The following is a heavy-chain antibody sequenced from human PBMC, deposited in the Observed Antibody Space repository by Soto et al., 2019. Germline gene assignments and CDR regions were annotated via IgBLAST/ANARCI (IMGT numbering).Heavy chain of an antibody. CDR2: ISYDGSNK. J-gene: IGHJ5*02. CDR1: GFTFSSYG. Sequence: GGSLRLSCAASGFTFSSYGMHWVRQAPGKGLEWVAVISYDGSNKYYADSVKGRFTISRDNSKNTLYLQMNSLRAEDTAVYYCAKDAYDFWSGYHSWFDPGGQGTLVTVSA. D-gene: IGHD3-3*01. V-gene: IGHV3-30*18. CDR3: AKDAYDFWSGYHSWFDP.